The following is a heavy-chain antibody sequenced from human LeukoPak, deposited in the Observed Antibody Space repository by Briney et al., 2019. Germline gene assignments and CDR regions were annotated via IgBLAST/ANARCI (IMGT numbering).Heavy chain of an antibody. D-gene: IGHD6-13*01. J-gene: IGHJ2*01. Sequence: GGSLRLTCLGSGFNFRYFWMSWVRQAPGKGLEWVANINHDGRETYYADSVKGRFIISRDNAKDSLYLQMNSLRAEDAAVYYCAKGYIIAGRQWYLDLWGRGTLVGVSS. CDR1: GFNFRYFW. V-gene: IGHV3-7*01. CDR3: AKGYIIAGRQWYLDL. CDR2: INHDGRET.